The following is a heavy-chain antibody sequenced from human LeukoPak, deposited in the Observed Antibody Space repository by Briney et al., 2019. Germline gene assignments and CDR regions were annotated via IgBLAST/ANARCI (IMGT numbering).Heavy chain of an antibody. CDR3: ARSGSYAAAVDY. V-gene: IGHV4-61*05. Sequence: PSETLSLTCTVSGGSISSSGNYWGWIRRPPGKGLEWIGYIYYSGSTNYNPSLKSRVTISLDTSKNQFSLKLSSVTAADTAVYYCARSGSYAAAVDYWGQGTLVTVSS. J-gene: IGHJ4*02. CDR2: IYYSGST. CDR1: GGSISSSGNY. D-gene: IGHD2-15*01.